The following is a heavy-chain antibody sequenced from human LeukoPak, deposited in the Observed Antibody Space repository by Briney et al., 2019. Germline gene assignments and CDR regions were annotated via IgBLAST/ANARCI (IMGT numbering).Heavy chain of an antibody. V-gene: IGHV4-34*01. CDR3: ARAYGSGSYYADY. Sequence: SETLSLTCAVYGGSFSGYYWSWIRQPPGKGLEWIGEINHSGSTNYNPSLKSRVTISVDTSKNQFSLKLSSVTAADTAVYYCARAYGSGSYYADYWGQGTLVTVSS. J-gene: IGHJ4*02. CDR2: INHSGST. CDR1: GGSFSGYY. D-gene: IGHD3-10*01.